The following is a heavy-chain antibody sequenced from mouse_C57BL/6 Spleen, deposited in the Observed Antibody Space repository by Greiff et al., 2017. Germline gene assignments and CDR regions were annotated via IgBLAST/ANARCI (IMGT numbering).Heavy chain of an antibody. Sequence: EVKLVESGGGLVKPGGSLTLSCAASGFTFSDYGMHWVRQAPEKGLEWVAYISSGSSTSYYADTVKGRFTISRDTAKNTLFLQMTSLRSEDTAMYYCARQSNYAMDYWGQGTSVTVSS. CDR3: ARQSNYAMDY. J-gene: IGHJ4*01. D-gene: IGHD1-3*01. CDR2: ISSGSSTS. V-gene: IGHV5-17*01. CDR1: GFTFSDYG.